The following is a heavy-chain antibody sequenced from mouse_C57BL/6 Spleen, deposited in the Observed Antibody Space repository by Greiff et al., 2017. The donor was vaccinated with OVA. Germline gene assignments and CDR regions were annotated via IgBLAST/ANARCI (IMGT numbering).Heavy chain of an antibody. V-gene: IGHV1-72*01. CDR2: IDPNSGGT. Sequence: QVQLKQPGAELVKPGASVKLSCKASGYTFTSYWMHWVKQRPGRGLEWIGRIDPNSGGTKYNEKFKSKATLTVDKPSSTAYMQLSSLTSEDSAVYYCAKEGHGSSSFAYWGQGTLVTVSA. D-gene: IGHD1-1*01. CDR3: AKEGHGSSSFAY. J-gene: IGHJ3*01. CDR1: GYTFTSYW.